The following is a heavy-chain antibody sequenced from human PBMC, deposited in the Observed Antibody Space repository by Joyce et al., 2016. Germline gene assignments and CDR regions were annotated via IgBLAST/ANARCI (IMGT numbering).Heavy chain of an antibody. V-gene: IGHV3-74*01. CDR1: GFSFSGYW. Sequence: EVQLVESGGGLVQPGGSLRLSCAASGFSFSGYWIHWVRQAPGKGLVVVSRIYTDGSSTRFADSVKGRFTISRDNAKNTLYLQMNSLRAEDTAVYYCVRGISARPGGPNWFDPWGQGTLVTVSS. D-gene: IGHD6-6*01. J-gene: IGHJ5*02. CDR3: VRGISARPGGPNWFDP. CDR2: IYTDGSST.